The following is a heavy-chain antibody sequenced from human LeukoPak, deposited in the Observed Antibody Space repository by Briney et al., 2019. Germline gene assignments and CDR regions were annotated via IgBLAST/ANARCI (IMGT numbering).Heavy chain of an antibody. Sequence: GGSLRLSCAASGFTFSSYDMHWVRQATGKGPEWVSAIGTAGDTYYPGSVKGRFTISGENAKNSLYLQMNSLRAGDTAVYYCARAKPDCSGGSCYSGTSHFDYWGQGTLVTVSS. V-gene: IGHV3-13*04. CDR2: IGTAGDT. CDR1: GFTFSSYD. CDR3: ARAKPDCSGGSCYSGTSHFDY. J-gene: IGHJ4*02. D-gene: IGHD2-15*01.